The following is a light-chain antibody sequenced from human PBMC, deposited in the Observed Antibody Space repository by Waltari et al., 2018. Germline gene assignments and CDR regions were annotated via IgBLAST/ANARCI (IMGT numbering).Light chain of an antibody. CDR1: QSVTNY. V-gene: IGKV3-11*01. J-gene: IGKJ4*01. CDR2: DTS. CDR3: QQRRNWPLT. Sequence: DIVLTQSPAILSLSPGERASLSCRASQSVTNYLAWYQQKPGQAHRLLIYDTSNRATGIPARFSGSGFATDFTLTISSLEPDDFAVYYCQQRRNWPLTFGGGTKVEIK.